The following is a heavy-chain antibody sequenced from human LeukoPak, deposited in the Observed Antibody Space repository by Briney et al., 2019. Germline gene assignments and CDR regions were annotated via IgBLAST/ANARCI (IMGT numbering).Heavy chain of an antibody. CDR1: GFTFSNAW. CDR3: ARSGPSFYYYGSGSYYRDYYYYYMDV. V-gene: IGHV3-7*01. D-gene: IGHD3-10*01. Sequence: PGGYLRLSCAASGFTFSNAWMSWVRQAPGKGLEWVANIKQDGSEKYYVDSVKGRFTISRDNAKNSLYLQMNSLRAEDTAVYYCARSGPSFYYYGSGSYYRDYYYYYMDVWGKGTTVTVSS. J-gene: IGHJ6*03. CDR2: IKQDGSEK.